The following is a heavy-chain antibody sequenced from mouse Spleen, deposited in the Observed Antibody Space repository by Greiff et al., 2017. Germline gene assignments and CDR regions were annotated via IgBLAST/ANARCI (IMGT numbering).Heavy chain of an antibody. CDR3: ARGDGYYVFAY. J-gene: IGHJ3*01. CDR1: GYTFTSYW. V-gene: IGHV1-72*01. D-gene: IGHD2-3*01. CDR2: IDPNSGGT. Sequence: QVQLQQPGAELVKPGASVKVSCKASGYTFTSYWMHWVKQRPGQGLEWIGRIDPNSGGTKYNEKFKSKATLTVDKPSSTAYMQLSSLTSEDSAVYYCARGDGYYVFAYWGQGTLVTVSA.